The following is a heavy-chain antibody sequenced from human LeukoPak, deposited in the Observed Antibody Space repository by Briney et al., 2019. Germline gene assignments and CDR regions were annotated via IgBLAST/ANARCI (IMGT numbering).Heavy chain of an antibody. D-gene: IGHD6-13*01. Sequence: PGRSLRLSCAASGFTFSNYAMHWVRQAPGKGLEWVAVISYDGTNKYYADSVKGRFTISRDNSKNTMYLQMNSLRAEDTAMYYCAREIGISAAGDYWGQGTLVTVSS. CDR2: ISYDGTNK. J-gene: IGHJ4*02. CDR1: GFTFSNYA. V-gene: IGHV3-30-3*01. CDR3: AREIGISAAGDY.